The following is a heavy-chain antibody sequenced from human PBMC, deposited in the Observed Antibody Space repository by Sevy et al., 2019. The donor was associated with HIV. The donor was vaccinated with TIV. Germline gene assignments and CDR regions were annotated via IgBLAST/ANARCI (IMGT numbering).Heavy chain of an antibody. Sequence: GGSLRLSCAASGFTFSSYAMHWVRQAPGKGLEWVAVISYDGSNKYYTDSVKGRFTISRDNSNNTLYLQMNSLRPEDTALYYCASPHYYDSRGYYYGIDYWGQGTLSPSPQ. CDR2: ISYDGSNK. CDR3: ASPHYYDSRGYYYGIDY. V-gene: IGHV3-30-3*01. J-gene: IGHJ4*02. CDR1: GFTFSSYA. D-gene: IGHD3-22*01.